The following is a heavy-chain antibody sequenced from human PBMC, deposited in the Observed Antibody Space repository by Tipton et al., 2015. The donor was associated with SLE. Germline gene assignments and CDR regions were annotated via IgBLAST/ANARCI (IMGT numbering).Heavy chain of an antibody. J-gene: IGHJ5*02. CDR2: IYHSGST. CDR1: GGSISSGGYS. V-gene: IGHV4-30-2*01. D-gene: IGHD3-10*01. Sequence: TLSLTCAVSGGSISSGGYSWSWIRQPPGKGLEWIGYIYHSGSTYYNPSLKSRVTISVDRSKNQFSLKLSSVTAADTAVYYCATGVFRNLGSPQGWFDPWGQGTLVTVSS. CDR3: ATGVFRNLGSPQGWFDP.